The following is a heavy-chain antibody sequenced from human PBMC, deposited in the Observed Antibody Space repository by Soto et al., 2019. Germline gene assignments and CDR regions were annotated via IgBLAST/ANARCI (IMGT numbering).Heavy chain of an antibody. V-gene: IGHV4-59*01. CDR2: ISHTGIT. CDR1: GGSISGYF. Sequence: QVQLQESGPGLVKPSETLSLTCTVSGGSISGYFWTWIRQPPGKGLEWIGYISHTGITNYNSSLKSRVTMSVDTSKNQVSLRVSSLIAADTALYYCARKEYYFDYWGQGILVTVSS. CDR3: ARKEYYFDY. D-gene: IGHD3-10*01. J-gene: IGHJ4*02.